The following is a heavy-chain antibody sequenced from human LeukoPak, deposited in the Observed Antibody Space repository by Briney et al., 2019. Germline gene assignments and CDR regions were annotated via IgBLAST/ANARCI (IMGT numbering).Heavy chain of an antibody. CDR1: GGSISSYY. V-gene: IGHV4-59*01. CDR2: IYYSGST. J-gene: IGHJ4*02. Sequence: SETLSLTCTVSGGSISSYYWSWIRQPPGKGLEWIGYIYYSGSTNYNPSLKSRVTISVDTSKNQFSLKLSSVTAADTAVYYCARQLSSGRFHYFDYWGQGTLVTVSS. D-gene: IGHD3-22*01. CDR3: ARQLSSGRFHYFDY.